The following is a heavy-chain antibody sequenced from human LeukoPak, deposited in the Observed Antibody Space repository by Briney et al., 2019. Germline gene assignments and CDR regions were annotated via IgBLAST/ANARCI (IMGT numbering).Heavy chain of an antibody. CDR1: GGTFSSYA. CDR3: ARDKQWLVLDY. CDR2: VIPLFGTA. D-gene: IGHD6-19*01. J-gene: IGHJ4*02. V-gene: IGHV1-69*06. Sequence: SVKVSCKTSGGTFSSYAISWVRQAPGQGLEWMGGVIPLFGTANYAQKFQGRVTITADKSTSTSYMELSSLRSDDTAVYYCARDKQWLVLDYWGQGTLVTVSS.